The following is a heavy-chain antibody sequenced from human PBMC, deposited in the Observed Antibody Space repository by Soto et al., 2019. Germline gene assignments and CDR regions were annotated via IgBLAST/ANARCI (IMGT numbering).Heavy chain of an antibody. J-gene: IGHJ4*02. CDR3: ARQSATGDCFDY. CDR1: GDSISNSREF. V-gene: IGHV4-39*01. CDR2: IYYSGST. D-gene: IGHD6-25*01. Sequence: QLQLQESGPGLVKPSETLSLTCTVSGDSISNSREFWGWIRQSPGKGLEWIASIYYSGSTYYNPSLKSRVTLAVAPSRTHFSLKLSAVTAADTAMYYCARQSATGDCFDYWGQGTLVTVFS.